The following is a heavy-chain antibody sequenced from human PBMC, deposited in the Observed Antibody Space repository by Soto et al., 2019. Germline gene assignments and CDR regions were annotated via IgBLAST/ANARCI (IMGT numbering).Heavy chain of an antibody. CDR2: IYTSGST. J-gene: IGHJ4*02. D-gene: IGHD3-22*01. V-gene: IGHV4-4*07. Sequence: PSETLSLTCTVSGGSISSYYWSWIRQLAGKGLEWIGRIYTSGSTNYNPSLKSRVTMSVDTSKNQFSLKLSSVTAADTAVYYCARDSYDSSGYYLAYFDYWGQGTLVTVSS. CDR3: ARDSYDSSGYYLAYFDY. CDR1: GGSISSYY.